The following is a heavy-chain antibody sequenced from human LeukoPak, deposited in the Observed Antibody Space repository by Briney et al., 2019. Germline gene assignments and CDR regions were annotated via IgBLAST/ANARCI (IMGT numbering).Heavy chain of an antibody. CDR2: GSGGST. CDR3: AKALGGAYFDY. V-gene: IGHV3-23*01. CDR1: GFTFRTYA. D-gene: IGHD3-16*01. J-gene: IGHJ4*02. Sequence: PGGSLRLSCVASGFTFRTYAMSWVRQAPGKGLEWVSGSGGSTEYAASVKSRFRISRDNSKNTLYLQINSLRAEDTAVYYCAKALGGAYFDYWGQGTLVTVSS.